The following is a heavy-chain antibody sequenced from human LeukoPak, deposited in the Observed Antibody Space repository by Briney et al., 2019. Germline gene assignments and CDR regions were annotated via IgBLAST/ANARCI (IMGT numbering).Heavy chain of an antibody. Sequence: PSETLSLTCTVSGGSISSYYWSWIRQPPGKGLEWIGYIYYSGSTNYNPSLKSRVTISVDTSKNQFSLRLSSVTAADTAVYFCARAQSGSYYRFDYWGQGTLVTVSS. J-gene: IGHJ4*02. D-gene: IGHD1-26*01. CDR1: GGSISSYY. CDR3: ARAQSGSYYRFDY. V-gene: IGHV4-59*01. CDR2: IYYSGST.